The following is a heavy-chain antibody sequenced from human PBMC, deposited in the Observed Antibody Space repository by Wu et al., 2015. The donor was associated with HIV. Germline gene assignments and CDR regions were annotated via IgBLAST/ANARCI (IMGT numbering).Heavy chain of an antibody. J-gene: IGHJ1*01. V-gene: IGHV1-2*02. D-gene: IGHD2-21*01. CDR1: GYSFTDNY. CDR3: AKDYGIVGSTLPEYFQH. Sequence: QVQLMQSGAEVRKPGASVKVSCKTSGYSFTDNYIHWVRQAPGQGLEWMGWINPNSGGSKSPQKFQGRVTMTRDTSVSTVYLELTRLKFDDTAMYYCAKDYGIVGSTLPEYFQHWARAPWSPSPQ. CDR2: INPNSGGS.